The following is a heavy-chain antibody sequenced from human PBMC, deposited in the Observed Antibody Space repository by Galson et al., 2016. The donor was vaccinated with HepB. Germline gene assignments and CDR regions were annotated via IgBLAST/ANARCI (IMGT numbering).Heavy chain of an antibody. Sequence: SLRLSCAASGYTLLNHGFNWVRQAPGKGLEWVSSINWNGGSTAYADSVKGRFTISRDNAKNSLYLQMNRLRADDTALYFRARESGDFDGGYIYLDYWGQGTLVTASS. CDR2: INWNGGST. V-gene: IGHV3-20*04. CDR1: GYTLLNHG. CDR3: ARESGDFDGGYIYLDY. J-gene: IGHJ4*02. D-gene: IGHD2-21*02.